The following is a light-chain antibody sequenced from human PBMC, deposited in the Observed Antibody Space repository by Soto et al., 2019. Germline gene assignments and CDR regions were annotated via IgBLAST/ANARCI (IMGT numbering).Light chain of an antibody. V-gene: IGKV3-15*01. CDR1: QSVDTN. CDR2: GAS. Sequence: EIVMMQSPATLYVSPGETATLSCRASQSVDTNLAWFQQKPGQAPRFLIYGASIRATGIPARFSGSGSGTEFTLTITSLQSEDFAVYYCHQYHNWYTFGQGTKVDIK. CDR3: HQYHNWYT. J-gene: IGKJ2*01.